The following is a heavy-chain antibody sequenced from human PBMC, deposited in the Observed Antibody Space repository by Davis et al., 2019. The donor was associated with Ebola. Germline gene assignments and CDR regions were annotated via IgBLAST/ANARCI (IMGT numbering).Heavy chain of an antibody. Sequence: GSLRLSCAASGFTFSNAWMSWVRQPPGKGLEWIGYIYYSGSTNYNPSLKSRVTISVDTSKNQFSLKLSSVTAADTAVYYCARGSAAGVYFDYWGQGTLVTVSS. D-gene: IGHD6-13*01. CDR1: GFTFSNAW. CDR3: ARGSAAGVYFDY. CDR2: IYYSGST. V-gene: IGHV4-59*01. J-gene: IGHJ4*02.